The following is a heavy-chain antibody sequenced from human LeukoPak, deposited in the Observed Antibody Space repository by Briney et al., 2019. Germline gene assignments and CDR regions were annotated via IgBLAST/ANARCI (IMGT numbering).Heavy chain of an antibody. D-gene: IGHD2-2*01. Sequence: GGSLRLSCAASGFTFSSYGMHWVRQAPGKGLEWVAFIRYDGSNKYYADSVKGRFTISRDNSKNTLYLQMNSLRAEDTAVYYCASRSCSSTSCAKLDDYWGQGTLVTVSS. CDR2: IRYDGSNK. CDR3: ASRSCSSTSCAKLDDY. CDR1: GFTFSSYG. V-gene: IGHV3-30*02. J-gene: IGHJ4*02.